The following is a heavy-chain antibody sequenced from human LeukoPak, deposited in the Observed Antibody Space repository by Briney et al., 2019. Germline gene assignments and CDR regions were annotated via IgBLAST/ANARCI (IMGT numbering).Heavy chain of an antibody. V-gene: IGHV5-51*01. CDR1: GFDFTSFW. CDR2: VSPADSDT. D-gene: IGHD1-26*01. J-gene: IGHJ4*02. Sequence: GESLKISCKASGFDFTSFWIGWVRQMPGKGLDWMGIVSPADSDTRYNPSFRGQVTFSVDTSINTAYLQWSSLKASDTAMYYCARGSGSYFDYWGQGTLVTVSS. CDR3: ARGSGSYFDY.